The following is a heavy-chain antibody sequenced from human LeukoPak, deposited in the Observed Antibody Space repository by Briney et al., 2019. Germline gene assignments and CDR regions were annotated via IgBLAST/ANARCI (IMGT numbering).Heavy chain of an antibody. J-gene: IGHJ4*02. CDR1: GGSFSGYY. Sequence: PSETLSLTRAVYGGSFSGYYWSWIRQPPGKWLEWIGEINLSGSTNYNPSLKSRVTISVDTSKNQFSLKLSSVTAADTAVYYCARRRYGWYDYWGQGTLVTVSS. D-gene: IGHD6-19*01. V-gene: IGHV4-34*01. CDR2: INLSGST. CDR3: ARRRYGWYDY.